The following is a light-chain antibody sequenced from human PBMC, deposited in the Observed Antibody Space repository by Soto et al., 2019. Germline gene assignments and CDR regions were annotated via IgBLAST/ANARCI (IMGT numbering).Light chain of an antibody. V-gene: IGKV3-20*01. CDR2: GAS. J-gene: IGKJ5*01. Sequence: EVGLTQSPGTLSLSPGERATLSCRASQSVSSSYLAWYQQKPGQAPRLLIYGASSRATGIPDRFSGSGSGTDFTLTISRLEPEDFATYYCQQSHSTPWTFGQGTLLEIK. CDR1: QSVSSSY. CDR3: QQSHSTPWT.